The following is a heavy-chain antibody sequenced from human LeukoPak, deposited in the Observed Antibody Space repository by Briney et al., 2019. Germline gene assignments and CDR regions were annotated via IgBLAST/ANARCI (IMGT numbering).Heavy chain of an antibody. J-gene: IGHJ3*02. CDR1: GYTFTSYG. V-gene: IGHV1-18*01. Sequence: ASVKVSCKASGYTFTSYGISWVRQAPGQGLEWMGWISAYNGNTNYAQKLQGRVTMTTDTSTSTPYMEMRSLRSDDTAVYYCAREVVPYSGKRRGDAFDIWGQGTMVTVSS. CDR3: AREVVPYSGKRRGDAFDI. D-gene: IGHD1-26*01. CDR2: ISAYNGNT.